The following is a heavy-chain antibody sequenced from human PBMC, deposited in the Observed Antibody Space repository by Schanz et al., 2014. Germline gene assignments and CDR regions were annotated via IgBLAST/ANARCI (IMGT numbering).Heavy chain of an antibody. Sequence: EVQLEESGGGLVQPGGSLRVSCSASGFTFSSYDMHWVRHVTGKGLEWVSGICTAANTYYPDSVKGRFTISRENSHNSLLLQLNTLRAEDTAVYYCARDVGSGWRYFDLWGHGTAVAVSS. J-gene: IGHJ2*01. CDR2: ICTAANT. CDR3: ARDVGSGWRYFDL. V-gene: IGHV3-13*04. D-gene: IGHD6-19*01. CDR1: GFTFSSYD.